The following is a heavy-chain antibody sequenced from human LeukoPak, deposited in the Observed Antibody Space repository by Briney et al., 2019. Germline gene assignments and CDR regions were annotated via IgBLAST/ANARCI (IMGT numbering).Heavy chain of an antibody. D-gene: IGHD4-17*01. V-gene: IGHV4-30-4*01. CDR3: ARDHKSYGDCPYYFDS. J-gene: IGHJ4*02. CDR1: SDSISSGDYY. Sequence: SETLSLTCTASSDSISSGDYYWSWIRQPAGKGLELIGYINKKGGTFYNPPLKSRVSISIDTSKNHFSRKLTSVTAADTAVYFCARDHKSYGDCPYYFDSWGQGTLVTVSS. CDR2: INKKGGT.